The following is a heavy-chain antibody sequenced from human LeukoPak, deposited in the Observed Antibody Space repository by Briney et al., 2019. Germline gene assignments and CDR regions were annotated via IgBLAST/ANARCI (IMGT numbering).Heavy chain of an antibody. CDR2: ISSSSSTI. D-gene: IGHD6-13*01. V-gene: IGHV3-48*01. CDR3: ARDFIAAAGSNDY. Sequence: GGSLRLSCAASGFTFSSYSMNWVRQAPGKGLEWVSYISSSSSTIYYADSVKGRFTISRDNAKNSLYLQMNSLRAEDTAVYYCARDFIAAAGSNDYWGQGTLVTVSS. CDR1: GFTFSSYS. J-gene: IGHJ4*02.